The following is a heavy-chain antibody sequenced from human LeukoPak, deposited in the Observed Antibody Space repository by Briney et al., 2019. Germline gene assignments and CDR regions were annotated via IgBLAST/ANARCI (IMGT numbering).Heavy chain of an antibody. CDR2: IYSGGGT. V-gene: IGHV3-66*01. D-gene: IGHD3-10*01. CDR3: VRDEGFYGSGSN. Sequence: GGSLRLSCAASGFTVSDNYMSWVRQAPGKGLEWVSVIYSGGGTYYSHSVKGRFTISRDNSKNTLYLQMNTLRVEDTAVYYCVRDEGFYGSGSNWGPGTLVTVSS. CDR1: GFTVSDNY. J-gene: IGHJ4*02.